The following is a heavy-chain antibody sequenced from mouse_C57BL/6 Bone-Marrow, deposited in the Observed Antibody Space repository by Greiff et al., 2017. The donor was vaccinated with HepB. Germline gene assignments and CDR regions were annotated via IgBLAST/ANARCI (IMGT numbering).Heavy chain of an antibody. D-gene: IGHD2-2*01. Sequence: QVQLQQPGAELVKPGASVKVSCKASGYTFTSYWMHWVKQRPGQGLEWIGRIHPSDSDTNYNQKFKGKATLTVDKSSSTAYMQLSRLTSEDSAVYYCAILMVTTPYCYAMDYWGQGTSVTVSS. J-gene: IGHJ4*01. CDR3: AILMVTTPYCYAMDY. V-gene: IGHV1-74*01. CDR1: GYTFTSYW. CDR2: IHPSDSDT.